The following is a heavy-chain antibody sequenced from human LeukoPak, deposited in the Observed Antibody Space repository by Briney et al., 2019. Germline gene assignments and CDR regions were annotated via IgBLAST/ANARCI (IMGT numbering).Heavy chain of an antibody. V-gene: IGHV1-46*01. Sequence: ASVKVSCKASGYIFTSYFMYWVRQAPGQGLEWMGLINPRGGTTRYAQKFQGRVTMTRDTSTSTVYMELSSLRSEDTAMYYCARAGGYCGRISCPYYFDYWGQGSLVAVSS. D-gene: IGHD2-15*01. J-gene: IGHJ4*02. CDR2: INPRGGTT. CDR1: GYIFTSYF. CDR3: ARAGGYCGRISCPYYFDY.